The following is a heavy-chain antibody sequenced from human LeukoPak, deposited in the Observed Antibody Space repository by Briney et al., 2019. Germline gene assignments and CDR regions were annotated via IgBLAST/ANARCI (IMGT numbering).Heavy chain of an antibody. CDR1: GYTFTSYG. Sequence: SVKVSCKASGYTFTSYGISWVRQAPGQELEWMGWISAYNGNTNYAQMLQARVTITTDTSTSTAYMELRSLRSDDTAVYYCARDGRRYGSGSCDYWGQGTLVTVSS. CDR2: ISAYNGNT. D-gene: IGHD3-10*01. J-gene: IGHJ4*02. CDR3: ARDGRRYGSGSCDY. V-gene: IGHV1-18*04.